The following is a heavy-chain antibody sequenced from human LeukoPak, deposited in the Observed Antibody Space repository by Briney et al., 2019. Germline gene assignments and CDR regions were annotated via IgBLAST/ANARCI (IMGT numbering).Heavy chain of an antibody. J-gene: IGHJ4*02. V-gene: IGHV1-69*13. D-gene: IGHD3-22*01. CDR3: ARLSDSSGYWEIQRLAYFDY. CDR2: IIPIFGTA. Sequence: WASVKVSCKASGGTFSSYAISWVRQAPGQGLEWMGGIIPIFGTANYAQKFQGRVTITADESTSTAYMELSSLRSEDTAVYYCARLSDSSGYWEIQRLAYFDYWGQGTLVTVSS. CDR1: GGTFSSYA.